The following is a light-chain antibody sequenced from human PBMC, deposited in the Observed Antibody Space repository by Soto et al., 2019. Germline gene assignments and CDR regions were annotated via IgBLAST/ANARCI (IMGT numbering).Light chain of an antibody. CDR3: QQDYSTLAN. J-gene: IGKJ5*01. CDR2: AAS. Sequence: DIQMSPSQSSLSASVLYIVNITFRAAESISRHLNWYQQKPGRAPDLLIYAASTLQNGVPSRFTGSGSGTEFTLTITGLQLEDFATYHCQQDYSTLANFGQGTRLEIK. V-gene: IGKV1-39*01. CDR1: ESISRH.